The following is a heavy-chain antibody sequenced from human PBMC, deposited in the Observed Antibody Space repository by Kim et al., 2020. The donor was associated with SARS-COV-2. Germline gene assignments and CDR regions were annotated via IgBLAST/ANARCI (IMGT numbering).Heavy chain of an antibody. J-gene: IGHJ4*02. Sequence: SETLSLTCAVYGGSFSGYYWSWIRQPPGKGLEWIGEINHSGSTNYNPSLKSRVTISVDTSKNQFSLKLSSVTAADTAVYYCARGLGSYSSSFFGYWGQGTLVTVSS. V-gene: IGHV4-34*01. D-gene: IGHD6-13*01. CDR3: ARGLGSYSSSFFGY. CDR2: INHSGST. CDR1: GGSFSGYY.